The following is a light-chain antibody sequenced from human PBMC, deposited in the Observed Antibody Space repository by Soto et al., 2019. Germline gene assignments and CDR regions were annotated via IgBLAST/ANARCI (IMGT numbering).Light chain of an antibody. CDR1: SSNIGAGYE. Sequence: QSVLTQPPSVSGAPGQRVSISCNGSSSNIGAGYEIHWYQQLPGTAPKLLIYGNSNRPSGVPDRFSGSKSGTSASLAITGLQAEDEADYYCQSYDTSLSTSGVFGGGTKLTVL. J-gene: IGLJ3*02. V-gene: IGLV1-40*01. CDR3: QSYDTSLSTSGV. CDR2: GNS.